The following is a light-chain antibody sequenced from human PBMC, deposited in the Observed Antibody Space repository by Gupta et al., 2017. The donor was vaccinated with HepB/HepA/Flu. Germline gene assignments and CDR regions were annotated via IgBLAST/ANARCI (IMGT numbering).Light chain of an antibody. CDR2: DVS. CDR3: CSYAGSYRGV. J-gene: IGLJ2*01. CDR1: SSDVGSYNY. V-gene: IGLV2-11*01. Sequence: QSALTQPRSVSGSPGQSVTISCTGTSSDVGSYNYVSWYQQHPGKAPKLMIYDVSKRPSGVPDRFSGSKSGNTASLTISGLQAEDEADYYCCSYAGSYRGVFGGGTKLTVL.